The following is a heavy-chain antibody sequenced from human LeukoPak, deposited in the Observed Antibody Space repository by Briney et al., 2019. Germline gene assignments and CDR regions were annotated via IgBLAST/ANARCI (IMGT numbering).Heavy chain of an antibody. V-gene: IGHV1-18*01. CDR2: ISAYNGNT. CDR1: GYTFTSYG. Sequence: ASVKVSCKASGYTFTSYGISWVRQAPGQGLEWMGWISAYNGNTNYAQKLQGRVTMTTDTSTSTAYMELRSLRSDDTAGYYCGRDGRTALKIKLWHNWFDPWGQGTLVTVSS. CDR3: GRDGRTALKIKLWHNWFDP. D-gene: IGHD5-18*01. J-gene: IGHJ5*02.